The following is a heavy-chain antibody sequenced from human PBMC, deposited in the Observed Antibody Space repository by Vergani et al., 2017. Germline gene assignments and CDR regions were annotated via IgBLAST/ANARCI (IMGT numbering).Heavy chain of an antibody. J-gene: IGHJ3*01. CDR2: ILGSGTA. D-gene: IGHD6-19*01. CDR1: GGSISSGDHC. V-gene: IGHV4-61*02. Sequence: QVQLQESGPGLVKPSQTLSLTCAVSGGSISSGDHCWTWIRQSAGKRLEWIGDILGSGTANYNPSFQGRVSMSVATSKNQFSLKLSSVTAADTAVYYCARDHGIAVLAFDFWGQGTMVTVSS. CDR3: ARDHGIAVLAFDF.